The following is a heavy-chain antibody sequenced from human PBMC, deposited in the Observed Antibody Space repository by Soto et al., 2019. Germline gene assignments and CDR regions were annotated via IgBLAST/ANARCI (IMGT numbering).Heavy chain of an antibody. CDR1: GFAFSSYG. CDR3: VSDRGYGHASVPYS. Sequence: QAQLVESGGGVVQPGRSLRLSCAASGFAFSSYGMHGVRQAPGTGLVWVAVISYDGSLQHYADSVKGRFTISRDNSKNMVLLQMSSLRAEDTAVYYCVSDRGYGHASVPYSWGQGTLVSVSS. J-gene: IGHJ4*02. V-gene: IGHV3-30*03. D-gene: IGHD5-18*01. CDR2: ISYDGSLQ.